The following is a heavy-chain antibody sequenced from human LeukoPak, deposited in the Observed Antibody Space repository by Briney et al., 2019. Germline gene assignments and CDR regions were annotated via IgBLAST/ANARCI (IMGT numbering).Heavy chain of an antibody. CDR3: ANLGVSMVRGDASDI. V-gene: IGHV3-30*02. Sequence: GGSLRLSCAASGFTFSRHGMHWVRQVPGKGLEWVAYLRSDGINKYYADSVKGRFTISRDNSKNTLYLQMNSLRAEDTAVYYCANLGVSMVRGDASDIWGQGTMVTVSS. CDR1: GFTFSRHG. J-gene: IGHJ3*02. D-gene: IGHD3-10*01. CDR2: LRSDGINK.